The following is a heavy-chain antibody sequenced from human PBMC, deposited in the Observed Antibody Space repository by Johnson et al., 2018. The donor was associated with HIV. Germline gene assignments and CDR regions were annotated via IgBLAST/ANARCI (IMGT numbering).Heavy chain of an antibody. CDR3: AKDRSTGWYPAFDI. CDR1: GFTFSSYD. V-gene: IGHV3-13*01. Sequence: VQLVESGGGLVQHGGSLRLSCAASGFTFSSYDMHWVRQATGKGLEWVSAIGTAGDTYYPGSVKGRFTISRENAKNTLYLQMNSLRAEDTALYYCAKDRSTGWYPAFDIWGQGTMVTVSS. D-gene: IGHD6-19*01. CDR2: IGTAGDT. J-gene: IGHJ3*02.